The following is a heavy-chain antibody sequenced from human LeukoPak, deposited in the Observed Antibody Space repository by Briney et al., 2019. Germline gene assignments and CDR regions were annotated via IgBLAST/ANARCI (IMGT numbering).Heavy chain of an antibody. CDR1: GFTFSSYA. D-gene: IGHD6-19*01. CDR3: AKGRSRDYSSGWYFDS. J-gene: IGHJ4*02. Sequence: GGSLRLSCAASGFTFSSYAMSWVRQAPGKGLEWVSAISGSGGSTYYADSVKGRFTISRDNSKNTLYLQMNSLRAEDTAVYYCAKGRSRDYSSGWYFDSWGQGTLVTVSS. CDR2: ISGSGGST. V-gene: IGHV3-23*01.